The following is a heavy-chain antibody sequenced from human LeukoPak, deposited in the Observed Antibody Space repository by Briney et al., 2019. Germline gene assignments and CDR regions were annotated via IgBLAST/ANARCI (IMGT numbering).Heavy chain of an antibody. J-gene: IGHJ3*02. V-gene: IGHV4-39*07. CDR2: IYSGGRI. CDR3: ARAPWAYGNYVHAFDI. D-gene: IGHD4-11*01. Sequence: SETLSLTCTVSGGSISSSSYYWGWIRQPPGKGLGWIGSIYSGGRIYYNPSLKSRVSISIDTSNNDLSLKVTSVTAADTAGYYCARAPWAYGNYVHAFDIWGQGTMVTVSS. CDR1: GGSISSSSYY.